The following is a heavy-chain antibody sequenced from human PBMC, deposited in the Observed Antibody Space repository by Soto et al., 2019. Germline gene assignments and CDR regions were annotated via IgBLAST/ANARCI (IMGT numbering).Heavy chain of an antibody. CDR3: TRHYDHYYGSGSSHNWFDP. D-gene: IGHD3-10*01. V-gene: IGHV3-73*01. J-gene: IGHJ5*02. CDR2: IRSKANSYAT. Sequence: GGSLILSCAASGFTFSGSAMHWVRQASGKGLEWVGRIRSKANSYATAYAASVKGRFTISRDDSKNTAYLQMNSLKTEDTAVYYCTRHYDHYYGSGSSHNWFDPWGQGTLVTVSS. CDR1: GFTFSGSA.